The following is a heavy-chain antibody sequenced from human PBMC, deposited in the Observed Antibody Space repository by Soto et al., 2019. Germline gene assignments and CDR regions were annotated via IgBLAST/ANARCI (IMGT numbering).Heavy chain of an antibody. CDR1: GFTFSDYY. D-gene: IGHD3-22*01. V-gene: IGHV3-11*01. CDR3: ARVAGYYDSSGYYWYFDL. Sequence: GGSLRLSCAASGFTFSDYYMSWIRQAPGKGLEWVSYISSSGSTIYYADSVKGRFTISRDNAKNSLYLQMNSLRAEDTAVYYCARVAGYYDSSGYYWYFDLWGRGTLVTVPQ. J-gene: IGHJ2*01. CDR2: ISSSGSTI.